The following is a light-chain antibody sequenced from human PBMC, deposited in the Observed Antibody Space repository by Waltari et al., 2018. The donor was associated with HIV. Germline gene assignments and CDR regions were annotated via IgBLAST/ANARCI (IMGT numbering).Light chain of an antibody. CDR3: ATWDDGLNALL. V-gene: IGLV1-36*01. Sequence: QSVLTQSPSVSEAPGQRVTISCSGSNSNIGSHAVTWYRQSPGKPPRLLFYHDDLILSGVSDRFSASKSGTSASLAINDLQSEDESLYYCATWDDGLNALLFGGGTKVTVL. CDR1: NSNIGSHA. J-gene: IGLJ2*01. CDR2: HDD.